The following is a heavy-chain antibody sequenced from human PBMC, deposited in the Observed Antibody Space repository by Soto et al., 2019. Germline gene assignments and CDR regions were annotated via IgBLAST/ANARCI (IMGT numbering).Heavy chain of an antibody. CDR3: ARARWYDAFDV. Sequence: PSETLSLTCAVSGFFISGGNYWGWIRKPPGKGLEWIGSIFHGGNTYYNPPLKSRVTISVDMSKNQCSLKLNSVAAADTAVYYCARARWYDAFDVWGQGTVVTVSS. D-gene: IGHD2-15*01. CDR2: IFHGGNT. V-gene: IGHV4-38-2*01. CDR1: GFFISGGNY. J-gene: IGHJ3*01.